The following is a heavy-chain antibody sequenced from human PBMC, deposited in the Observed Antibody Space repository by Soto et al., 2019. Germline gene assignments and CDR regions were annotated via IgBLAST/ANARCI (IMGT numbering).Heavy chain of an antibody. CDR1: GYSFTSYG. D-gene: IGHD6-6*01. CDR3: ARGGGSSSGLLPYYYGMDV. CDR2: ISAYNGNT. Sequence: GESLKISCKGSGYSFTSYGISWVRQAPGQGLEWMGWISAYNGNTNYAQKLQGRVTMTTDTSTSTAYMELRSLRSDDTAVYYCARGGGSSSGLLPYYYGMDVWGQGTTVTVSS. V-gene: IGHV1-18*01. J-gene: IGHJ6*02.